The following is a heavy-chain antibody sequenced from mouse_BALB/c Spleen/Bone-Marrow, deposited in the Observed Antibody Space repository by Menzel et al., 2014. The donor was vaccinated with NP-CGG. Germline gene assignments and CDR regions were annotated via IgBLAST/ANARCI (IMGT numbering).Heavy chain of an antibody. CDR3: TTGFAY. V-gene: IGHV6-6*02. Sequence: DVKLVESGGVLVQPGGSIKLSCVASGFTFSNYWMDWVRQFPEKGLEWVAEIRLKSNNYATHYAESVKGRFTISRDDSKSSVYLQMNDLRAEDTGIYYCTTGFAYWGQGTLVTVSA. J-gene: IGHJ3*01. CDR1: GFTFSNYW. CDR2: IRLKSNNYAT.